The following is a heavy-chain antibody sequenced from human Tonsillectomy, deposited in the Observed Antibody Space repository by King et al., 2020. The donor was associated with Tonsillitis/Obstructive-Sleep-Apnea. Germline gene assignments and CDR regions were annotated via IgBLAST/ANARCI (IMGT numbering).Heavy chain of an antibody. CDR1: GDSFTTNW. D-gene: IGHD2-2*03. J-gene: IGHJ5*02. Sequence: QLVQSGAEVKKPGESLRISCKGTGDSFTTNWVAWVRQVPGKGLEWMGRIGPRDSYTNYSPSFQGHITISADKSITPAYLHWSSLKPAATAIYYCARIGYSSSASSWFDPWGQGTLVTASS. V-gene: IGHV5-10-1*01. CDR2: IGPRDSYT. CDR3: ARIGYSSSASSWFDP.